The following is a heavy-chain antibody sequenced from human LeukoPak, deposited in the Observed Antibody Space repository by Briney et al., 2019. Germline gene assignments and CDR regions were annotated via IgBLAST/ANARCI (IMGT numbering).Heavy chain of an antibody. CDR2: IYSGGST. J-gene: IGHJ4*02. Sequence: GGSLRLSCAASGFTVSSNYMSWVRQAPGKGLEWVSVIYSGGSTNYADSVKGRFTISRDNAKNTLYLQMNILRAEDTAVYYCARTNYYDSSGYLLWGQGTLVTVSS. CDR3: ARTNYYDSSGYLL. V-gene: IGHV3-66*01. D-gene: IGHD3-22*01. CDR1: GFTVSSNY.